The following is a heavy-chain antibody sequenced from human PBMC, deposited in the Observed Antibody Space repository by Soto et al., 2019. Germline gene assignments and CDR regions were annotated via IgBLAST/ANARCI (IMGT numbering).Heavy chain of an antibody. CDR2: IVVGSGNT. Sequence: QMQLVQSGPEVKKPGTSVKVSCKASGFTFTSSAVQWVRQARGQRLEWIGWIVVGSGNTNYAQKXXXXXXXXXXXXXXXXXXXXXSXRSEDTAVYYCAGGQLGDFDYWGQGTLVTVSS. J-gene: IGHJ4*02. V-gene: IGHV1-58*01. CDR3: AGGQLGDFDY. CDR1: GFTFTSSA. D-gene: IGHD3-10*01.